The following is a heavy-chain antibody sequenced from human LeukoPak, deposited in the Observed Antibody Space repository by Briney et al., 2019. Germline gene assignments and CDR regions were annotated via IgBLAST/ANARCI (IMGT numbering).Heavy chain of an antibody. CDR2: ISTYNGNT. CDR1: GFTFTTYG. CDR3: ARDRLQLAGMAVAGSDY. Sequence: ASVKVSCKASGFTFTTYGISWVRQAPGQGLEWMGWISTYNGNTNTDYAQKLQGRVTMTTDTSTSTAYMELRSLRSDDTAVYFCARDRLQLAGMAVAGSDYWGQGTLVTVSS. J-gene: IGHJ4*02. D-gene: IGHD6-13*01. V-gene: IGHV1-18*01.